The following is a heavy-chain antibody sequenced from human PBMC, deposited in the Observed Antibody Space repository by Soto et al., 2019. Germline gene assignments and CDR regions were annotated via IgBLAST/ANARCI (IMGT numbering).Heavy chain of an antibody. CDR1: GYTFTFYG. CDR2: ISGYNGKT. V-gene: IGHV1-18*01. D-gene: IGHD2-15*01. CDR3: ARESGAIVAVPAAMDV. Sequence: ASVKVSCKASGYTFTFYGISWVRQAPGQGLEWMGWISGYNGKTNHAQKFQGRVTMTTDTSTNTADMELRSLRSDDTAIYYCARESGAIVAVPAAMDVWGQGTTVTSP. J-gene: IGHJ6*02.